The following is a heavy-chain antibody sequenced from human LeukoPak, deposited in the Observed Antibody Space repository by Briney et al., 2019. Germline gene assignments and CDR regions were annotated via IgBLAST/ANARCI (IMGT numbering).Heavy chain of an antibody. Sequence: QAGGSLRLSCAASGFTFNAYAMYWVRQAPGKGLEWVAFIRYDGSHKYYADSVKGRFTISRDNSKNTLSLQMNSLRAEDTALYYCAKDPDFWGQGTLVTVPS. J-gene: IGHJ4*02. V-gene: IGHV3-30*02. CDR2: IRYDGSHK. CDR1: GFTFNAYA. CDR3: AKDPDF.